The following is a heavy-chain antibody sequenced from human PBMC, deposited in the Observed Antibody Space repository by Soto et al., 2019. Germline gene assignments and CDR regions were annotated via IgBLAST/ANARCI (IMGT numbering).Heavy chain of an antibody. Sequence: SETLSLTCTVSSDSVSSSSYTWGWIRQPPGKGPEWIGCIYSSGSTYYNPSLKSRVTISVDTSKNQFSLKLSSVTAADTAVYYCAREGQGNTNWFDPWGQGTLVTVSS. J-gene: IGHJ5*02. CDR3: AREGQGNTNWFDP. D-gene: IGHD6-13*01. V-gene: IGHV4-39*07. CDR2: IYSSGST. CDR1: SDSVSSSSYT.